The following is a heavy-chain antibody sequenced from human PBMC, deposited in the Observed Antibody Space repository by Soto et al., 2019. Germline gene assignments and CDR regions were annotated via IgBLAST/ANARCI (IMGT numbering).Heavy chain of an antibody. J-gene: IGHJ4*02. CDR2: IYYSGST. D-gene: IGHD4-17*01. CDR1: GGSISSYY. CDR3: AGRYGGTLDC. V-gene: IGHV4-59*08. Sequence: QVQLQESGPGLVKPSETLSLTCTVSGGSISSYYWSWIRQPPGKGLEWIGYIYYSGSTNYNPSLKSRDTIPVDTSKNQFSLKLSSVTAADTAVYYCAGRYGGTLDCWGQGTLVTVSS.